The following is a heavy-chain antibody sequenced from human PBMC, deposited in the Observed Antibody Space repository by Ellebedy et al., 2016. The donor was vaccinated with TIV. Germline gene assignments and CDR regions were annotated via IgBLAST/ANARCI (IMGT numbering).Heavy chain of an antibody. CDR1: VCTFSSYS. D-gene: IGHD3-3*01. V-gene: IGHV1-69*13. CDR2: ILPVFDTS. Sequence: ASVNVSCKASVCTFSSYSLPWLRQAPGQGLEWMGGILPVFDTSNYAQKLQGRVTITADESTSTAYMELSSLRSEDTAIYYCARGKDTGNYVGWFDPWGQGTLVTVSS. CDR3: ARGKDTGNYVGWFDP. J-gene: IGHJ5*02.